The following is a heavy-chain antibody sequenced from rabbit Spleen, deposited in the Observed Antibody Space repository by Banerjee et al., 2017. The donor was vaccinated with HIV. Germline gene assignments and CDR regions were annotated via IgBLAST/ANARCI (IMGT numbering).Heavy chain of an antibody. V-gene: IGHV1S40*01. CDR2: INVATGKP. D-gene: IGHD1-1*01. Sequence: QSLEESGGDLVKPEGSLTLTCKASGFSFGDRDVMCWVRQAPGKGLEWIACINVATGKPVYATWAKGRFTISRTSSTTVTLRMTSLTAADTATYFCARDLVGVIGWNFYLWGPGTLVTVS. CDR1: GFSFGDRDV. J-gene: IGHJ4*01. CDR3: ARDLVGVIGWNFYL.